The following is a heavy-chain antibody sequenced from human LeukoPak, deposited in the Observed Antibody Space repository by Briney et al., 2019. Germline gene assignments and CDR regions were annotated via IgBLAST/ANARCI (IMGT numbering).Heavy chain of an antibody. D-gene: IGHD6-19*01. CDR1: GYTFTSYG. CDR2: ISAYNGNT. V-gene: IGHV1-18*01. J-gene: IGHJ6*03. CDR3: ARVRSSETADYYYYMDV. Sequence: ASVKVSCKASGYTFTSYGISWVRQAPGQGLEWMGWISAYNGNTNYAQKLQGRVTMTTDTFTSTAYMELRSLRSDDTAVYYCARVRSSETADYYYYMDVWGKGTTVTVSS.